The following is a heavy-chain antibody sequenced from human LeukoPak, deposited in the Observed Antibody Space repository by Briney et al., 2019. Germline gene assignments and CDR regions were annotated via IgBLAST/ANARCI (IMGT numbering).Heavy chain of an antibody. V-gene: IGHV4-34*01. CDR3: ARGRASGPPFDY. CDR2: INHSGST. Sequence: SETLSLTCAVYGGSFSGYYWSWIRQPPGKGLEWIGEINHSGSTNYNPSLKSRVTISVDTSKNQFSLNLSSVTAADTAVYYCARGRASGPPFDYWGQGTLVTVSS. J-gene: IGHJ4*02. D-gene: IGHD6-6*01. CDR1: GGSFSGYY.